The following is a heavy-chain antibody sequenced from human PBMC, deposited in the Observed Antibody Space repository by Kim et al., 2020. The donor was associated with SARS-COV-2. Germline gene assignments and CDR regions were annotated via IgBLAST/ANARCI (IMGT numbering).Heavy chain of an antibody. Sequence: AEKFQVRVTITRDTSTSTVYMELSSLNSEDTAVYYCARDLPAAGITHFDYWSQGTLVTVSS. D-gene: IGHD6-13*01. J-gene: IGHJ4*02. V-gene: IGHV1-46*01. CDR3: ARDLPAAGITHFDY.